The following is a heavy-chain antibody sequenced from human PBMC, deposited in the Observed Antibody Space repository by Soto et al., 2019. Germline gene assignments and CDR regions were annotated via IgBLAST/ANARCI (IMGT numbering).Heavy chain of an antibody. V-gene: IGHV4-59*01. CDR2: IYYSGIT. D-gene: IGHD1-20*01. J-gene: IGHJ6*02. CDR1: GGSISSYY. CDR3: ARYKSNYYYGMDV. Sequence: SQTLSLTCTVSGGSISSYYWSWIRQPPGKGLEWIGYIYYSGITNYNPSLKSRVTISVDTSKNQFSLKLSSVTAADTAVYYCARYKSNYYYGMDVWGQGTTVTVSS.